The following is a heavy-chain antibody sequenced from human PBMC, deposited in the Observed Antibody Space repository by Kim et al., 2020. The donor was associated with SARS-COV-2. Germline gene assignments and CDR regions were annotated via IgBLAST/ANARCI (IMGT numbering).Heavy chain of an antibody. D-gene: IGHD3-3*01. V-gene: IGHV1-3*01. J-gene: IGHJ6*02. Sequence: KYSQKFQGRVTITRDTSASTAYMELSSLRSEDTAVYYCARELGRYYYGMDVWGQGTTVTVSS. CDR3: ARELGRYYYGMDV.